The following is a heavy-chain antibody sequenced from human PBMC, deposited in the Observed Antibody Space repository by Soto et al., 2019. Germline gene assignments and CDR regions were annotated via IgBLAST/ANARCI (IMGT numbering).Heavy chain of an antibody. D-gene: IGHD6-19*01. V-gene: IGHV3-23*01. CDR1: GFTFSSYA. J-gene: IGHJ6*02. CDR2: ISGSGGST. Sequence: GGSLRLSCAASGFTFSSYAMSWVRQAPGKGLEWVSAISGSGGSTYYADSVKGRFTISRDNSKNTLYLQMNSLRAEDTAVYYCAKDRPVGSGWYEPLLYYYGMDVWGQGTTVTVS. CDR3: AKDRPVGSGWYEPLLYYYGMDV.